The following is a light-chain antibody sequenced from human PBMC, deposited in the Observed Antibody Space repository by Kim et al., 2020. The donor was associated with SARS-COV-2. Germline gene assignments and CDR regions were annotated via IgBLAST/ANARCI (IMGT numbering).Light chain of an antibody. J-gene: IGKJ1*01. V-gene: IGKV3-15*01. CDR2: GAF. CDR3: QQYHNWKA. Sequence: EIVMTQSPATLSVSPGERATLSCRASQSVRSNLAWYQQKPGQPPRLLIHGAFIRDTDVPARFSGSGSGTEFTLTISSLQSEDFAVYYCQQYHNWKAFGRGNKVDIK. CDR1: QSVRSN.